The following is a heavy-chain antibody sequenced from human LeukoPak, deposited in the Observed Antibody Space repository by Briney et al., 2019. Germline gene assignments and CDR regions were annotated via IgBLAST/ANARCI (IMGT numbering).Heavy chain of an antibody. CDR2: IKSKTDGGTT. CDR3: TTLDWYYYDSSGYFYFDY. V-gene: IGHV3-15*01. J-gene: IGHJ4*02. D-gene: IGHD3-22*01. Sequence: GGSLRLSCAASGFTFSNAWMSWVRQAPGKGLEWVGRIKSKTDGGTTDYAAPVKGRFTISRDDSKNTLSLQMNSLKTEDTAVYYCTTLDWYYYDSSGYFYFDYWGQGTLVTVSS. CDR1: GFTFSNAW.